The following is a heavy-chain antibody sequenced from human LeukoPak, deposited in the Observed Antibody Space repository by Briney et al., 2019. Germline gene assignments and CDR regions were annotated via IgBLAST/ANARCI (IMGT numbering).Heavy chain of an antibody. D-gene: IGHD1-26*01. V-gene: IGHV3-11*04. Sequence: GGSLRLSCAASGFTFSDYYMSWIRQAPGKGLEWVSYISSSGSTIYYADSVKGRFTISRDNAKNSLYLQMNSLRAEDTALYYCARYRFVVGATDSFDIWGQGTMVTASS. J-gene: IGHJ3*02. CDR2: ISSSGSTI. CDR3: ARYRFVVGATDSFDI. CDR1: GFTFSDYY.